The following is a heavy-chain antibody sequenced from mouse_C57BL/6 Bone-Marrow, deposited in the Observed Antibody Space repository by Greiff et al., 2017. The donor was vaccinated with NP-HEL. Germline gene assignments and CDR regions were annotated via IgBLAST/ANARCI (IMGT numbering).Heavy chain of an antibody. Sequence: DVMLVESGGDLVKPGGSLKLSCAASGFTFSSYGMSWVRQTPDKRLEWVATISSGGSYTYYPDSVKGRFTISRDNARNTLYLQMSMLKYEDTAMYYCARQGTAFYAMDYWGQGTSVTVSS. J-gene: IGHJ4*01. D-gene: IGHD4-1*01. CDR1: GFTFSSYG. V-gene: IGHV5-6*02. CDR3: ARQGTAFYAMDY. CDR2: ISSGGSYT.